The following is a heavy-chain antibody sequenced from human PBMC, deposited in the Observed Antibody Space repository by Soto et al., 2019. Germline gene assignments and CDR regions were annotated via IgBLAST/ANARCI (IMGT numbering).Heavy chain of an antibody. CDR1: GFTFSSYW. D-gene: IGHD2-15*01. V-gene: IGHV3-74*01. CDR3: VRTSLVVAAATREDY. J-gene: IGHJ4*02. CDR2: INSDGSST. Sequence: EVQLVESGGGLVQPGASLRLSCAASGFTFSSYWMHWVRQAPGKGLVWVSRINSDGSSTSYAGSVKGRFTISRDNAKNTLYLQMSSLTAEDTAVYYCVRTSLVVAAATREDYWGQGTLVTVSS.